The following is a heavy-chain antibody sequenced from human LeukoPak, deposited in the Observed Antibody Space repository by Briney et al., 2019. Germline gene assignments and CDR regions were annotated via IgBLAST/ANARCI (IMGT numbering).Heavy chain of an antibody. CDR2: IYSAGDT. CDR3: ARDSSSFPNYFDL. V-gene: IGHV3-53*01. J-gene: IGHJ4*02. Sequence: GRSLRLSCAASGFNVVDNYMSWVRQAPGKGLEGVSLIYSAGDTFYSDSVMGRFTISRDNSKNTLYLQMNSLRAEDTAFYYCARDSSSFPNYFDLWGQGTLVTVSS. D-gene: IGHD2/OR15-2a*01. CDR1: GFNVVDNY.